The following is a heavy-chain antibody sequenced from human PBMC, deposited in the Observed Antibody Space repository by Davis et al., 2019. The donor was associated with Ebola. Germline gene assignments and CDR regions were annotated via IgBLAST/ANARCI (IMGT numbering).Heavy chain of an antibody. J-gene: IGHJ4*02. CDR3: ARAQFPTTSDH. CDR2: INPHNGNT. CDR1: GYTFTNYG. D-gene: IGHD1-1*01. Sequence: ASVQVSCKASGYTFTNYGITWVRQAPGQGLEWMGWINPHNGNTNYAQNVQGRVTMTSDTATTTAYMEVGSLRSDDTAVYYCARAQFPTTSDHWGQGTLVTVSS. V-gene: IGHV1-18*04.